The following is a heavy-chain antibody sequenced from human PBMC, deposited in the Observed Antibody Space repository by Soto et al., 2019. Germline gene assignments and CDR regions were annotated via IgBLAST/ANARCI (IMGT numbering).Heavy chain of an antibody. Sequence: QVQLVESGGGLVKPGGSLRLSCVASGFSFSDYYMTWIRQAPGKGLEWISYISGSNAYTKYADSVRGRFTISRDNAKNSLYLQMNSLRAEDTAVYYCARSDPSSGWCCNWFDPWGQGTLVTVSS. D-gene: IGHD6-19*01. V-gene: IGHV3-11*05. CDR3: ARSDPSSGWCCNWFDP. J-gene: IGHJ5*02. CDR1: GFSFSDYY. CDR2: ISGSNAYT.